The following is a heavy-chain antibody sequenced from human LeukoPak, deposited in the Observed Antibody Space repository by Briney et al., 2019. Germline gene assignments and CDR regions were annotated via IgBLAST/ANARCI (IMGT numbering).Heavy chain of an antibody. V-gene: IGHV3-23*01. D-gene: IGHD3-22*01. Sequence: PGGSLRLSCAASGFTFSSYAMSWVRQAPGKGLEWASAISGSGGSTYYADSVKGRFTISRDNSKNTLYLQMNSLRAEDTAVYYCANSYYESGYFDYWGQGTLVTVSS. CDR2: ISGSGGST. CDR1: GFTFSSYA. CDR3: ANSYYESGYFDY. J-gene: IGHJ4*02.